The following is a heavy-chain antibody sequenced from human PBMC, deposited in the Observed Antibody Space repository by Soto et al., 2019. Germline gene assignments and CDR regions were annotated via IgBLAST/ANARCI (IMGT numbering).Heavy chain of an antibody. D-gene: IGHD2-15*01. CDR3: AIGHTCVKDSGVNYYYFYMEV. V-gene: IGHV3-23*01. CDR2: ITGGGSST. CDR1: GFTFSTYP. Sequence: EVQLLESGGGSVQPGGSLRLSCVASGFTFSTYPMSWVRQAPGKGLEWVSGITGGGSSTFYTDSVKGRFSISRDNSKNKVDRQINSLRAEDTAVYWCAIGHTCVKDSGVNYYYFYMEVWGKWTTVAVAS. J-gene: IGHJ6*03.